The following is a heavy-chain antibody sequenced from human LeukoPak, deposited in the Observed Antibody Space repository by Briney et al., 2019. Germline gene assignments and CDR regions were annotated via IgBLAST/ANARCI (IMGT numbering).Heavy chain of an antibody. CDR1: GGSFSGYY. D-gene: IGHD3-3*01. CDR2: IYHSGST. V-gene: IGHV4-34*01. Sequence: WETLSPTCAVYGGSFSGYYWSWIRQPPGKGLEWSGEIYHSGSTNYNPPLESPVTISVVTSKVQFSVKLSSVTAADTAVYYCARSHTYYDFWSGYYTGSGDYGMDVWGQGTTATVSS. J-gene: IGHJ6*02. CDR3: ARSHTYYDFWSGYYTGSGDYGMDV.